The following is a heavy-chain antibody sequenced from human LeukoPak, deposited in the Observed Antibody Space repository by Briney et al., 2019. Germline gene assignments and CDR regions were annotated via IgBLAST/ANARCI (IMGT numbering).Heavy chain of an antibody. Sequence: GGSLRLSCVASGFTFSDYGMNWVRQTPGKGPEWVANIKGDGSEKWYADSVKGRFTISRDNAQNSVHLQMNSLRAEDTAVYHCARDEYRSRWLHPWGQGTLVTVTS. CDR2: IKGDGSEK. J-gene: IGHJ5*02. V-gene: IGHV3-7*01. CDR3: ARDEYRSRWLHP. D-gene: IGHD5-24*01. CDR1: GFTFSDYG.